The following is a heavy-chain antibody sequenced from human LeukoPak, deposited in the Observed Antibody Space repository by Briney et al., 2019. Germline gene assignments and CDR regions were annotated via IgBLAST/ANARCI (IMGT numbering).Heavy chain of an antibody. Sequence: GGSLRLSCAASGFTFSTYDMSWVRQAPGRGLEWVSGISGSGGSTYYADSVKGRFTISRDNSKNTLYLQMNSLRAEDTAVYYCAREMATAYYWGQGTLVTVSS. D-gene: IGHD5-24*01. V-gene: IGHV3-23*01. CDR1: GFTFSTYD. CDR3: AREMATAYY. CDR2: ISGSGGST. J-gene: IGHJ4*02.